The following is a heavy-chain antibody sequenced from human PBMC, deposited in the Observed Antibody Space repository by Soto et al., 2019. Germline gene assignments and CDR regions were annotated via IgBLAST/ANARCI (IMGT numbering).Heavy chain of an antibody. D-gene: IGHD2-2*01. V-gene: IGHV5-51*01. CDR3: ARGGYCSSTSCHYYYYYGMDV. CDR2: IYPGDSDT. Sequence: GESLKIFCKGSGYSFTSYWLGWVRQMPGTGLEWRGIIYPGDSDTRYSPPFQGQVTISADKSISTAYLQWSSLTASDTAMYYCARGGYCSSTSCHYYYYYGMDVWGQGTTVTVSS. CDR1: GYSFTSYW. J-gene: IGHJ6*02.